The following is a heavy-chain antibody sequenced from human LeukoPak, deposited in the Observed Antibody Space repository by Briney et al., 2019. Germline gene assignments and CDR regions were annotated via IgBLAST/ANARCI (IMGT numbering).Heavy chain of an antibody. Sequence: ASVKVSCKASGYTFTDYYLHWVRQAPGQGLEWMGWINPNSGGTNYAQKFQGRVTMTRDTSITTAYMELSRLRSDDTAIYYCGLSGNYYYYYMDVWGKGTTVTISS. D-gene: IGHD6-25*01. J-gene: IGHJ6*03. V-gene: IGHV1-2*02. CDR3: GLSGNYYYYYMDV. CDR1: GYTFTDYY. CDR2: INPNSGGT.